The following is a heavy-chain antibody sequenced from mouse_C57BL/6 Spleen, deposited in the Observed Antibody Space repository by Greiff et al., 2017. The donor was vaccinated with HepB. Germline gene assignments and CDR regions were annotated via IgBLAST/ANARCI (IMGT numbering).Heavy chain of an antibody. V-gene: IGHV6-3*01. CDR1: GFTFSNYW. Sequence: EVKLVESGGGLVQPGGSMKLSCVASGFTFSNYWMNWVRQSPEKGLEWVAQIRLKSDNYATHYAESVKGRFTISRDDSKSSVYLQMNNLRAEDTGIYYCTAALIYDYGSTPFAYWGQGTLVTVSA. CDR2: IRLKSDNYAT. D-gene: IGHD1-1*01. CDR3: TAALIYDYGSTPFAY. J-gene: IGHJ3*01.